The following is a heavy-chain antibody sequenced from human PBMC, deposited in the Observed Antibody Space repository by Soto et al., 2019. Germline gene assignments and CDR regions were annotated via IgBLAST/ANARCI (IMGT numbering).Heavy chain of an antibody. D-gene: IGHD3-22*01. CDR1: GGTFSSYA. Sequence: GASVKVSCKASGGTFSSYAISWVRQAPGQGFEWMGGIIPIFGTANYAQKFQGRVTITADESTSTAYMELSSLRSEDTAVYYCARANSSGYSMDYYGMDVWGQGTTVTVSS. CDR3: ARANSSGYSMDYYGMDV. J-gene: IGHJ6*02. CDR2: IIPIFGTA. V-gene: IGHV1-69*13.